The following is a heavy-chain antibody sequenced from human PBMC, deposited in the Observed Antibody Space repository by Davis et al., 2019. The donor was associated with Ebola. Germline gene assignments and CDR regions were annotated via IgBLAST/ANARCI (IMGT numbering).Heavy chain of an antibody. V-gene: IGHV3-33*08. CDR2: IWAESNNE. J-gene: IGHJ4*02. Sequence: GGSLRLSCAASGFTFSSYSMHWVRQAPGKGLEWVAVIWAESNNEYYGDAVEGRFTISRDNSKNTLYLQMNSLRAEDTAVYYCATTPQYSSGQNKPFDYWGQGTLVTVSS. CDR3: ATTPQYSSGQNKPFDY. D-gene: IGHD6-19*01. CDR1: GFTFSSYS.